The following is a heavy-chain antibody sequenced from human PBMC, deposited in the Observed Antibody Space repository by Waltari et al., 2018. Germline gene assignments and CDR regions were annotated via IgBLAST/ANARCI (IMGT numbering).Heavy chain of an antibody. D-gene: IGHD2-2*01. Sequence: QVQLQQSGPGLVKPSQTLSLTCAISGDSVSSNSAAWNWIRQSPSSGLEWLGRTYYRSKWYNDYAVSVKIRITINPDTSKNQFSLQLNSVTPEDTAVYYCARSGAVVVPAAIDWFDPWGQGTLVTVSS. CDR1: GDSVSSNSAA. CDR3: ARSGAVVVPAAIDWFDP. V-gene: IGHV6-1*01. CDR2: TYYRSKWYN. J-gene: IGHJ5*02.